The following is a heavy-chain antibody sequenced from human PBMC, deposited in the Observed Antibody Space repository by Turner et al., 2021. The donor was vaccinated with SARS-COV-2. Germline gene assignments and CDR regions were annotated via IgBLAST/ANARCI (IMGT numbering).Heavy chain of an antibody. CDR1: GYTFSNYG. Sequence: QAQLVQSGAEVKKPGASAQVSCTASGYTFSNYGITWVRQAPGLGREWKGWISVHNGNTKYARKYQGRVTMTTDTSTNTAYMEMRSLRSDDTALYYGARWDPHGDWYFYCGMDVWGQGTTVTVSS. CDR3: ARWDPHGDWYFYCGMDV. V-gene: IGHV1-18*01. CDR2: ISVHNGNT. D-gene: IGHD4-17*01. J-gene: IGHJ6*02.